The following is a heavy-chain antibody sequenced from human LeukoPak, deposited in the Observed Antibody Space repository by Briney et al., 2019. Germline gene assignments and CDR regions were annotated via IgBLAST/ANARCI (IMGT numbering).Heavy chain of an antibody. CDR1: GYTFTSYG. CDR3: ARDPIAVAGAHYFDY. J-gene: IGHJ4*02. CDR2: ISTYNGNK. V-gene: IGHV1-18*01. Sequence: ASVNVSVKASGYTFTSYGIIWGRQAPGQGREWMGWISTYNGNKTYAQKLQGRVTMTTDTSTSTAYVELRSLRSDDTAVYYCARDPIAVAGAHYFDYWGQGTLVTVSS. D-gene: IGHD6-19*01.